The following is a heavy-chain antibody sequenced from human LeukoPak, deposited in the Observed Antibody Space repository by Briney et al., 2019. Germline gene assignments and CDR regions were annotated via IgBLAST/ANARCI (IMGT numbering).Heavy chain of an antibody. V-gene: IGHV3-21*01. D-gene: IGHD3-22*01. Sequence: AGGSLRLSCAASGFTFSSYSMNWVRQAPGKGLEWVSSISSSSSYIYYADSVKGRFTISRDNAKNSLYLQMNSLRAEDTAVYYCARSLPLTYYYDSSGYYRISPFDYWGQGTLVTVSS. CDR2: ISSSSSYI. CDR1: GFTFSSYS. CDR3: ARSLPLTYYYDSSGYYRISPFDY. J-gene: IGHJ4*02.